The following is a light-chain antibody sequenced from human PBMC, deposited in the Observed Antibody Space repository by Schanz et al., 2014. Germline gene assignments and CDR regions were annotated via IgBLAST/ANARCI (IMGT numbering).Light chain of an antibody. CDR2: DVS. CDR3: SSYAGSIYV. J-gene: IGLJ1*01. CDR1: SSDVGSYNR. V-gene: IGLV2-18*02. Sequence: QSALTQPPSVSGSPGQSVTISCTGTSSDVGSYNRVSWYQQPPGTAPKLMIYDVSKRPSGVPDRFSGSKSGNTAFLTVSGVQAEDEADYYCSSYAGSIYVFGTGTKLTVL.